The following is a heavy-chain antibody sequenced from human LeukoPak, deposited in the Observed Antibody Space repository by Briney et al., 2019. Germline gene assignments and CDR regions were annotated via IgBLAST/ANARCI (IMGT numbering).Heavy chain of an antibody. CDR3: AKVPSNGGNSDDF. D-gene: IGHD2-8*01. CDR2: VSGIGDNT. J-gene: IGHJ4*02. Sequence: GGSLRFSCAGSGFMFTSYALSWVRQAPGKGLEWVATVSGIGDNTHYADSVKGRFTISRDNSKNMVFLQMTSLRVEDTAVYYCAKVPSNGGNSDDFWGQGTQVTVSS. CDR1: GFMFTSYA. V-gene: IGHV3-23*01.